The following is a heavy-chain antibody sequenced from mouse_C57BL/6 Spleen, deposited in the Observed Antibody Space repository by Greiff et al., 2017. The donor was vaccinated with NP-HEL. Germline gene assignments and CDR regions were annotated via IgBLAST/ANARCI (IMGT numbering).Heavy chain of an antibody. V-gene: IGHV10-1*01. CDR2: IRSKSNNYAT. J-gene: IGHJ4*01. Sequence: EVKLEESGGGLVQPKGSLKLSCAASGFSFNTYAMNWVRQAPGKGLEWVARIRSKSNNYATYYADSVKDRFTISRDDSESMLYLQMNNLKTEDTAMYYCVIDAMDYWGQGTSVTVSS. CDR1: GFSFNTYA. CDR3: VIDAMDY.